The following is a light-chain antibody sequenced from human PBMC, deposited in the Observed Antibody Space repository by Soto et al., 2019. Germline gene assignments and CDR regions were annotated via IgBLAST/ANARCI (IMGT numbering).Light chain of an antibody. CDR1: QTISNW. CDR2: DAS. J-gene: IGKJ1*01. Sequence: IQMTQYPSTLSSSLLDIVTITCRASQTISNWLAWYQQKTGKAPKFLIYDASTLESGVPSRFSGSGFGTEFSLTISSLQPDDFGSYYCQHMRKVGNGHKVDIK. V-gene: IGKV1-5*01. CDR3: QHMRK.